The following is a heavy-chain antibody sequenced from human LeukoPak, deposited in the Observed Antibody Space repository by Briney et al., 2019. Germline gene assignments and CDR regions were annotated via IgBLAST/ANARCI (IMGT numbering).Heavy chain of an antibody. J-gene: IGHJ4*02. CDR3: ARGYWGWSLKWLVSDLDY. CDR1: GFTFSSYS. D-gene: IGHD6-19*01. CDR2: ISSSSSYI. V-gene: IGHV3-21*01. Sequence: PGGSLRLSCAASGFTFSSYSMNWVRQAPGKGLEWVLSISSSSSYIYYADSVKGRFTISRDNAKNSLYLQMNSLRAEDTAVYYCARGYWGWSLKWLVSDLDYWGQGTLVTVSS.